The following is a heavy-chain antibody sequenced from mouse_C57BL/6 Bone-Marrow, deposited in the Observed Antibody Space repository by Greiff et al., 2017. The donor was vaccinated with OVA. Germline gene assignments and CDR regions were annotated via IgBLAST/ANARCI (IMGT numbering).Heavy chain of an antibody. V-gene: IGHV1-82*01. CDR2: IYPGDGDT. J-gene: IGHJ2*01. Sequence: VQLVESGPELVKPGASVKISCKASGYAFSSSWMNWVKQRPGKGLEWIGRIYPGDGDTNYNGKFKGKATLTADKSSSTAYMQLSSLTSEDSAVYFCARSVITTLVEGYWGQGTTLTVSS. CDR1: GYAFSSSW. D-gene: IGHD1-1*01. CDR3: ARSVITTLVEGY.